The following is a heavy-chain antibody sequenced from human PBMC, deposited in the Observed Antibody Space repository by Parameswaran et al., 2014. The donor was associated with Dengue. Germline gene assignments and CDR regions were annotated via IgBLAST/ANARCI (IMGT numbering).Heavy chain of an antibody. CDR2: ISWNSGSI. Sequence: SLRLSCAASGFTFDDYAMYWVRQAPGKGLEWVSGISWNSGSIGYADSVKGRFTISRDNAKNSLYLQMNSLRAEDTALYYCAKDYLWFGELDKGYFDYWGQGTLVTVS. CDR3: AKDYLWFGELDKGYFDY. CDR1: GFTFDDYA. J-gene: IGHJ4*02. D-gene: IGHD3-10*01. V-gene: IGHV3-9*01.